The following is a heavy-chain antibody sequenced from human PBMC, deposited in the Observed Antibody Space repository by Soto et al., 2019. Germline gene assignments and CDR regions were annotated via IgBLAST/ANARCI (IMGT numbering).Heavy chain of an antibody. D-gene: IGHD3-3*01. V-gene: IGHV1-18*01. J-gene: IGHJ6*02. CDR2: ISAYNGNT. Sequence: ASVKVSCKASGYTFTSYGISWVRQAPGQGLEWMGWISAYNGNTNYAQKLQGRVTMTTDTSTSTAYMELRSLRSDDTAGYDGGTDVTIFRGSPYDYYSYRMYFSAQRTTVTVSS. CDR1: GYTFTSYG. CDR3: GTDVTIFRGSPYDYYSYRMYF.